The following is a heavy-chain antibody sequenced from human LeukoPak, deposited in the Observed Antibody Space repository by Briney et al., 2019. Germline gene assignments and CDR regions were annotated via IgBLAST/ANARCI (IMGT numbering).Heavy chain of an antibody. V-gene: IGHV3-30-3*01. CDR3: ARDSRIQLWSISQIFDY. CDR2: ISYDGSNK. Sequence: GGSLRLSCAASGFTFSSYAMHWVRQAPGKGLEWVAVISYDGSNKYYADSVKGRFTISRDNSKNTLYLQMNSLRAEDTAVYYCARDSRIQLWSISQIFDYWGQGTLVTVSS. D-gene: IGHD5-18*01. CDR1: GFTFSSYA. J-gene: IGHJ4*02.